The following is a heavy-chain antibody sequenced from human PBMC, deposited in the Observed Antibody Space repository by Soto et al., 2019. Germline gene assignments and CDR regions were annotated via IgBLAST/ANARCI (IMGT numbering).Heavy chain of an antibody. Sequence: TCAVSGGSISSGGYFWSWIRQSPGKGLERIGYIYYLGSTDYNPSLKSRVTISVDTSKRQFSLRLTSVTAADTAVYYCARDGYDGSGSPYPAYWGPGTQVTVSS. D-gene: IGHD3-10*01. CDR1: GGSISSGGYF. CDR3: ARDGYDGSGSPYPAY. V-gene: IGHV4-61*08. CDR2: IYYLGST. J-gene: IGHJ4*02.